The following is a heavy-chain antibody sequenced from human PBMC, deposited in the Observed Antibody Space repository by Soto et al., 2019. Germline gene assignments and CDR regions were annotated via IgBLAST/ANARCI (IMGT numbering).Heavy chain of an antibody. CDR3: ARILLERRRFDY. Sequence: QVQLQQWGAGLLRPSETLSLTCAVYGGSFSNYYWTWVRQPPGKGLEWIGEINHRGSTSYNPALNRRVTVSLDTSKSQFSLKLTFVTAADTAVYYCARILLERRRFDYWGQGNLVTVSS. V-gene: IGHV4-34*01. J-gene: IGHJ4*02. CDR2: INHRGST. CDR1: GGSFSNYY. D-gene: IGHD1-1*01.